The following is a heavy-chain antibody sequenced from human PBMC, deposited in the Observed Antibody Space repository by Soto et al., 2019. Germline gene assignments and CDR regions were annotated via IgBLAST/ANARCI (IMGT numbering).Heavy chain of an antibody. V-gene: IGHV4-39*01. CDR2: IYYSGST. D-gene: IGHD3-10*01. CDR1: GGSISSSSYY. Sequence: PSETLSLTCTVSGGSISSSSYYWGWIRQPPGKGLEWIGSIYYSGSTYYNPSLKSRVTISVDTSKNQFSLKLSSVTAPDTAVYYCARRTVWFGDYGMDVWGQGNTVTASS. J-gene: IGHJ6*02. CDR3: ARRTVWFGDYGMDV.